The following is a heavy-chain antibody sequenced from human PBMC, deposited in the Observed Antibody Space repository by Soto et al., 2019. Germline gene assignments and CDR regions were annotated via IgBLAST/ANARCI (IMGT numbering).Heavy chain of an antibody. Sequence: QVQLVQSGAEVKQPGSSVKVSCKASGGIFSTYSFSWVRQAPGQGREWMGRIIPILDIATYAQKFQVRVTITAGKSTSMAHMELSSLISEDTAGYYCAKEEEYYDSSGYSEYWYSDLWGRGTLVTVSS. V-gene: IGHV1-69*08. CDR1: GGIFSTYS. D-gene: IGHD3-22*01. J-gene: IGHJ2*01. CDR2: IIPILDIA. CDR3: AKEEEYYDSSGYSEYWYSDL.